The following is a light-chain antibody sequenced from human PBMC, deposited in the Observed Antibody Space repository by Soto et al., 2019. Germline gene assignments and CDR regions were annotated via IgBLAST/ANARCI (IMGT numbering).Light chain of an antibody. Sequence: QSVLTQPPSASGSPGQSVTISCTGTSSDVGAYDYVSWYQQHPGKAPKLMIYDVSRRPSGVPDRFSASKSGNTASLTVSGLQAEDEADYYCSSYAGSNSYVFGSGTKVTVL. CDR1: SSDVGAYDY. CDR2: DVS. V-gene: IGLV2-8*01. CDR3: SSYAGSNSYV. J-gene: IGLJ1*01.